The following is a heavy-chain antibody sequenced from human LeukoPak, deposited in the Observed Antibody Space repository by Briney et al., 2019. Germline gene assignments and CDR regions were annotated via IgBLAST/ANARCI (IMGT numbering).Heavy chain of an antibody. J-gene: IGHJ4*02. D-gene: IGHD3-22*01. CDR1: GFTFSSYG. CDR2: IRYDGSNK. V-gene: IGHV3-30*02. Sequence: PGGSLRLSCAASGFTFSSYGMHWVRQAPGKGLEWVAFIRYDGSNKYYADSVKGRFTISRDNAKNSLSLQMNSLRAEDTAVYYCARGLTDDTSVYWGTGYYWGQGTLVTVSS. CDR3: ARGLTDDTSVYWGTGYY.